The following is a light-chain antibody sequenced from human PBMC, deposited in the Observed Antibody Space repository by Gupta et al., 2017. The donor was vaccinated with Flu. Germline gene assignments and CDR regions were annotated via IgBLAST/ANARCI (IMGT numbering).Light chain of an antibody. J-gene: IGKJ1*01. CDR3: LQHFRYPLT. CDR2: EAY. Sequence: DIEMTQSPASLSASAGDTVTITCRASQGIRDDLGWYQHKPGRVPKALIFEAYYLQSGVPSKFSGSASGTEFPLTITRLQDEEFSTYYWLQHFRYPLTFGQGTTVDI. V-gene: IGKV1-17*01. CDR1: QGIRDD.